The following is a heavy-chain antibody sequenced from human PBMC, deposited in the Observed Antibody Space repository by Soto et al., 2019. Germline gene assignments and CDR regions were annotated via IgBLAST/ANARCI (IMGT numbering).Heavy chain of an antibody. D-gene: IGHD3-16*01. J-gene: IGHJ4*02. CDR3: ARDPQPEKASL. Sequence: QVQVQESGPGLVKPSQTLSLTCTVSGGSISSGSYYWSWIRQYPGKGLEWSGYIYYPGSTYYNPSLKCHVTISVDTSKNQFSRNLNSVSGADTAVYYCARDPQPEKASLWGQGTLVTVSS. V-gene: IGHV4-31*01. CDR1: GGSISSGSYY. CDR2: IYYPGST.